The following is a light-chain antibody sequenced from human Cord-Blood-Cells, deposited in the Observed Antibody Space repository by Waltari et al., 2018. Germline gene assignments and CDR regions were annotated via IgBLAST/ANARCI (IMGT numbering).Light chain of an antibody. Sequence: GDRVTITCRASQSISSYLNWYQQKPGKAPKLLIYAPSSLQSGVPSRFSGSGSGTDFTLTISSLQPEDFATYYCQQSYSTPFTFGPGTKVDIK. CDR1: QSISSY. J-gene: IGKJ3*01. CDR3: QQSYSTPFT. V-gene: IGKV1-39*01. CDR2: APS.